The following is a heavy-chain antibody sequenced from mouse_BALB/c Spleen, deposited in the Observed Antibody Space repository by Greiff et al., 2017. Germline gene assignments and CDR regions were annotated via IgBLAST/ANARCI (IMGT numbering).Heavy chain of an antibody. D-gene: IGHD2-4*01. Sequence: VQLQQSGAELVRPGASVTLSCKASGYTFTDYEMHWVKQTPVHGLEWIGAIDPETGGTAYNQKFKGKATLTADKSSSTAYMELRSLTSEDSAVYYCAGYDYAYWGQGTLVTVSA. CDR2: IDPETGGT. CDR1: GYTFTDYE. V-gene: IGHV1-15*01. J-gene: IGHJ3*01. CDR3: AGYDYAY.